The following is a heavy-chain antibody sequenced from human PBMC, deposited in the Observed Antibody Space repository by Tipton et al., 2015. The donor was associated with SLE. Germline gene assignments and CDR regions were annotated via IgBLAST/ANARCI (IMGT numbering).Heavy chain of an antibody. CDR2: INHSGVA. D-gene: IGHD4-23*01. Sequence: TLSLTCTVSCGYISGSGYYWGWISQPPGKGLEGDGEINHSGVANYNPSLQSRVTISVDTSKNQFSLKLTSVTAADTAVYYCARRGQGYGGNSPIGDWGQGTLVTVSS. J-gene: IGHJ4*02. V-gene: IGHV4-39*01. CDR3: ARRGQGYGGNSPIGD. CDR1: CGYISGSGYY.